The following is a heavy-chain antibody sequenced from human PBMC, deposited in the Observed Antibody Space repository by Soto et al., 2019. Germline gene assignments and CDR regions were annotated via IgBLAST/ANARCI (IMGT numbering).Heavy chain of an antibody. CDR3: ARPGGTPDDAFDI. D-gene: IGHD2-15*01. CDR1: GFTFSSYS. V-gene: IGHV3-21*01. J-gene: IGHJ3*02. Sequence: GGSLRLSCAASGFTFSSYSMNWVRQAPGKGLEWVSSISSSSSYIYYADSVKGRFTISRDNAKNSLYLQMNSLRAEDTAVYYCARPGGTPDDAFDIWGQGTMVTVSS. CDR2: ISSSSSYI.